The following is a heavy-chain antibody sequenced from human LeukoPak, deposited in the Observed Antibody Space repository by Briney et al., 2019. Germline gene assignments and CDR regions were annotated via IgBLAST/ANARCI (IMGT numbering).Heavy chain of an antibody. V-gene: IGHV1-18*04. D-gene: IGHD1-14*01. Sequence: ASVKVSCKASGYTFTNHGISWVRRAPGQGLEWMGWINTYNGNTNYAQKLQGRLIMTTDTSTSIVYMELRSLRSDDTAVYYCARVHRRGWFDPWGQGTLVTVSS. J-gene: IGHJ5*02. CDR1: GYTFTNHG. CDR2: INTYNGNT. CDR3: ARVHRRGWFDP.